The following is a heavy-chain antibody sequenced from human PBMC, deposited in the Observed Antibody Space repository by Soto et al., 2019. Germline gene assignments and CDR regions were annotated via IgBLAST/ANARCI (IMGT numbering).Heavy chain of an antibody. Sequence: QVQLVESGGGVVQPGRSLRLSCAASGFTFSSYGMHWVRQAPGKGLEWVAVIWYDGSNKNYADSVKGRFTISRDNSKNTQYLQMNSLRAEDTAVYYCAREGGGDYVLDYWGQGTLVTVSS. CDR3: AREGGGDYVLDY. V-gene: IGHV3-33*01. J-gene: IGHJ4*02. CDR1: GFTFSSYG. D-gene: IGHD4-17*01. CDR2: IWYDGSNK.